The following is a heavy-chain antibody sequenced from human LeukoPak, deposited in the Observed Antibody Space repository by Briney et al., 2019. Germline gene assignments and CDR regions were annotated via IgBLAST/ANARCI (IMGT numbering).Heavy chain of an antibody. CDR1: GYTFTSYY. J-gene: IGHJ3*02. Sequence: ASVKVSCKASGYTFTSYYMHWVRQAPGQGLEWMGIINPSGGSTSYAQKFQERVTITRDMSTSTAYMELSSLRSEDTAVYYCAAASTYYYDSSGYYFDAFDIWGQGTMVTVSS. D-gene: IGHD3-22*01. CDR2: INPSGGST. CDR3: AAASTYYYDSSGYYFDAFDI. V-gene: IGHV1-46*01.